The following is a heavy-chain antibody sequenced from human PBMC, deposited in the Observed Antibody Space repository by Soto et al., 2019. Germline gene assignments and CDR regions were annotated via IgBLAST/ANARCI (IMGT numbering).Heavy chain of an antibody. V-gene: IGHV3-23*01. D-gene: IGHD3-22*01. Sequence: SLRLSCAASGFTFSSYAMSWVRQAPGKGLEWVSAISGSGGSTYYADSVKGRFTISRDTSKNTLYLQMNSLRAEDTAVYYCAKEDRVLAYYYDSSGYYYDYWGQGTLVTVSS. CDR3: AKEDRVLAYYYDSSGYYYDY. CDR1: GFTFSSYA. J-gene: IGHJ4*02. CDR2: ISGSGGST.